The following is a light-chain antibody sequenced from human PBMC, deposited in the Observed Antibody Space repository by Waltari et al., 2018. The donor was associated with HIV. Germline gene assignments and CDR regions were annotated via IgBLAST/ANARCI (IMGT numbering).Light chain of an antibody. CDR1: QNVGRF. CDR3: QQRSNWPPIT. Sequence: EVVLTQSPATLSLSPGEPATLSCTASQNVGRFLAWYQKKPGQAPRLLIHDASNRAPGVPARFSALAAGTDFTLTISSLEPEDFAVYYCQQRSNWPPITFGQGTRLEIK. V-gene: IGKV3-11*01. CDR2: DAS. J-gene: IGKJ5*01.